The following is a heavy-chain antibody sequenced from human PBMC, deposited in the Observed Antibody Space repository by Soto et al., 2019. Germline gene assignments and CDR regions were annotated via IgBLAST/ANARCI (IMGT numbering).Heavy chain of an antibody. D-gene: IGHD3-10*01. Sequence: PSETLSLTCAVYGGSFSGYYWSWIRQPPGKGLEWIGEINHSGSTNYNPSLKSRVTISVDTSKNQFSLKLSSVTAADTAVYYCARGGNVLLWFGELSGWFDPWGQGTLVTVS. CDR3: ARGGNVLLWFGELSGWFDP. CDR1: GGSFSGYY. J-gene: IGHJ5*02. V-gene: IGHV4-34*01. CDR2: INHSGST.